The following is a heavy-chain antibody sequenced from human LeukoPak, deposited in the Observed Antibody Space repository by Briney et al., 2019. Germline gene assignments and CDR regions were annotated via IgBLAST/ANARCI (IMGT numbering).Heavy chain of an antibody. CDR2: ISYDGSNK. J-gene: IGHJ4*02. D-gene: IGHD2-2*02. Sequence: GSLRLSCAASGFTFSSYAMHWVRQAPGKGLEWVAVISYDGSNKYYADSVKGRFTISRDNSKNTLYLQMNSLRAEDTAVYYCARGPGNTVSGSFDYWGQGTLVTVSS. V-gene: IGHV3-30-3*01. CDR1: GFTFSSYA. CDR3: ARGPGNTVSGSFDY.